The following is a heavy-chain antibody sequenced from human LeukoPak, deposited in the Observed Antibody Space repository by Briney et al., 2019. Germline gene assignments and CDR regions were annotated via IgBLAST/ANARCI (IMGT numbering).Heavy chain of an antibody. V-gene: IGHV3-49*04. CDR1: GFTFTSYS. J-gene: IGHJ4*02. CDR3: TRVGRWLRLGYFDY. Sequence: GGSLRLSCAASGFTFTSYSMNWVRQAPGKGLEWVGFIRSKAYGGTTEYAASVKGRFTISRDDSKSIAYLQMNSLKTEDTAVYYCTRVGRWLRLGYFDYWGQGTLVTVSS. D-gene: IGHD5-12*01. CDR2: IRSKAYGGTT.